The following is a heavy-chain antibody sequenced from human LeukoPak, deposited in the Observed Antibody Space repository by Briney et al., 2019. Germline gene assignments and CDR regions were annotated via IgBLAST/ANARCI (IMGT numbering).Heavy chain of an antibody. D-gene: IGHD4-17*01. V-gene: IGHV4-30-2*01. J-gene: IGHJ4*02. CDR1: GGSISSGGYY. Sequence: PSETLSLTCTVSGGSISSGGYYWSWIRQPPGKGLEWIGYIYHSGSTYYNPSLKSRVTISVDRSKNQFSLKLSSVTAADTAVYYCARVTTVTILHFDYWGQGTLVTVSS. CDR3: ARVTTVTILHFDY. CDR2: IYHSGST.